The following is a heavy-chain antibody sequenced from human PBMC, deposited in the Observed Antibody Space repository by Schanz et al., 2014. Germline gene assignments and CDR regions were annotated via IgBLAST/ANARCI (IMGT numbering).Heavy chain of an antibody. CDR3: ARDGGRDGYNLAFDV. V-gene: IGHV3-66*01. D-gene: IGHD5-12*01. CDR1: GFTFSNTW. J-gene: IGHJ3*01. Sequence: EVQLVESGGGLVKPGGSLRLSCAASGFTFSNTWMSWVRQAPGKGLEWISSMYINSGSTQYADSVKGRFIISRDSSKNTLFLQMNSLRAEDTAVYFCARDGGRDGYNLAFDVWGQGTLVTVSS. CDR2: MYINSGST.